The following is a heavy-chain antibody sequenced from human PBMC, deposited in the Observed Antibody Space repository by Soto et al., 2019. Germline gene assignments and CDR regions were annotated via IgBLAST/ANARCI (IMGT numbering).Heavy chain of an antibody. Sequence: QVQLVQSGAEVKKPGASVKVSCKASGYTFTSYDINWVRQATGQGLEWMGWMNPNSGNTGYAQKFQGRVTMPKNTSISTAYMERSCVRPEDTAVYYCAREQQVRGFAPWGQGTQVNVSS. V-gene: IGHV1-8*01. CDR1: GYTFTSYD. CDR3: AREQQVRGFAP. CDR2: MNPNSGNT. D-gene: IGHD6-13*01. J-gene: IGHJ5*02.